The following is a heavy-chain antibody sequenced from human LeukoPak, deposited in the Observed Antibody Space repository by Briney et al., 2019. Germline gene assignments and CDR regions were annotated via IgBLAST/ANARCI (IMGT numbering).Heavy chain of an antibody. CDR1: GGSISSYY. J-gene: IGHJ3*02. D-gene: IGHD6-13*01. CDR2: IYTSGST. V-gene: IGHV4-4*07. CDR3: ASLTYSSSWRNAFDI. Sequence: SETLSLTCTVSGGSISSYYWSWIRQPAGKGLEWIGRIYTSGSTNYNPSLKSRVTMSVDTSKNQFSLKLSSVTAADTAVYYCASLTYSSSWRNAFDIWGQGTMVTVSS.